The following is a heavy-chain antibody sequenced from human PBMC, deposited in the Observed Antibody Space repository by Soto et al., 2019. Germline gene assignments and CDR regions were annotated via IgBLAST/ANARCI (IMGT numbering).Heavy chain of an antibody. Sequence: ASVKVSCKASGYTFTGYYMHWVRQAPGQGLEWMGWINPNSGGTNYAQKFQGWVTMTRDTSISTAYMELSRLRSDDTAVYYGARVWAHSSSSRYYFDYWGQGTLVTVSS. CDR2: INPNSGGT. J-gene: IGHJ4*02. D-gene: IGHD6-6*01. CDR1: GYTFTGYY. CDR3: ARVWAHSSSSRYYFDY. V-gene: IGHV1-2*04.